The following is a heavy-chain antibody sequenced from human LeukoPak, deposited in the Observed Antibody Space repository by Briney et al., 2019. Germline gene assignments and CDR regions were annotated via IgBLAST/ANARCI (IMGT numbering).Heavy chain of an antibody. Sequence: ASVKVSCKASGYTFTSYDINWVRQATGQWLEWMGWMNPNSGNTGYAQKFQGRVTITRNTSISTAYMELSSPRSEDTAVYYCARGRRQGRCSSTSCYSYYFDYWGQGTLVTVSS. CDR1: GYTFTSYD. D-gene: IGHD2-2*01. CDR3: ARGRRQGRCSSTSCYSYYFDY. J-gene: IGHJ4*02. CDR2: MNPNSGNT. V-gene: IGHV1-8*03.